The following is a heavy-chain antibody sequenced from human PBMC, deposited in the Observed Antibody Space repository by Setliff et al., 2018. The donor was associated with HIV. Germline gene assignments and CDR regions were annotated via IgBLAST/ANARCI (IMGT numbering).Heavy chain of an antibody. Sequence: GASVKVSCKASGYTFTNYYIHWVRQAPGQGLEWMGIINPSGGSTTYAQKFQGRVTMTRNTSISTAYMDLSSLRSEDTAVYYCARGKVLRGNILYYWGQGTLVTVS. J-gene: IGHJ4*02. CDR1: GYTFTNYY. D-gene: IGHD2-8*01. CDR3: ARGKVLRGNILYY. V-gene: IGHV1-46*01. CDR2: INPSGGST.